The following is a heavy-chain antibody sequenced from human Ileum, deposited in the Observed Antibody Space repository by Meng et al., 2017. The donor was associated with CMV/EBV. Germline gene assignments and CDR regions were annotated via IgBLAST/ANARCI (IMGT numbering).Heavy chain of an antibody. V-gene: IGHV3-30*02. CDR1: GLTFTNHG. Sequence: QVSRVESGGAVVQRGGCLRLSCAASGLTFTNHGMHWLRKIPGKGAEWVAFIRSDGSDKYYVDSVKGRFTISRDNSKNTIYLQMNSLTTDDTALYHCARDRDWTFDYWGQGTLVTVSS. CDR3: ARDRDWTFDY. J-gene: IGHJ4*02. CDR2: IRSDGSDK. D-gene: IGHD3/OR15-3a*01.